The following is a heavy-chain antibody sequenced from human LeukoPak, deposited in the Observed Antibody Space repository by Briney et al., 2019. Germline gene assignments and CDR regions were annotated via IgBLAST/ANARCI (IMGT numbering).Heavy chain of an antibody. V-gene: IGHV4-34*01. D-gene: IGHD5-12*01. Sequence: KPSETLSLTCAVYGGSFSGYYSSWIRQPPGKGLEWIGEINHSGSTNYNPSLKSRVTISVDTSKNQFSLKLSSVTAADTAVYYCAAVSGYSGYDPYYFDYWGQGTLVTVSS. CDR1: GGSFSGYY. J-gene: IGHJ4*02. CDR3: AAVSGYSGYDPYYFDY. CDR2: INHSGST.